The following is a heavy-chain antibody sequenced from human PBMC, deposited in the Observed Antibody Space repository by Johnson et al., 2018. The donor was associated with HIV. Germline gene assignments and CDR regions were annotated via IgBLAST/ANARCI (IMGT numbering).Heavy chain of an antibody. J-gene: IGHJ3*02. V-gene: IGHV3-30*04. CDR2: ISYDGSNK. CDR1: GFTFSSYA. CDR3: ARGGRWYDYDAFDI. Sequence: QVQLVESGGGVVQPGRSLRLSCAASGFTFSSYAMHWVRQAPGKGLEWVAVISYDGSNKYYADSVKGRFTISRDNSKNTLYLQMNSLRAEDTAVYYCARGGRWYDYDAFDIWGQGTMVTVSS. D-gene: IGHD2-15*01.